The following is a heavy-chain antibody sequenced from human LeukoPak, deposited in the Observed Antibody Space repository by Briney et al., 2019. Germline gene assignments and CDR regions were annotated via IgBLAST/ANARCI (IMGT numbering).Heavy chain of an antibody. CDR2: IYSGGGT. J-gene: IGHJ4*02. CDR1: GFTLSSNY. V-gene: IGHV3-66*01. CDR3: ATETDDY. Sequence: GGSPRLSCAASGFTLSSNYMSWVRQAPGKGLEWVSVIYSGGGTYYADSVKGRFTISRDNSKNTVYLQMNSLRAEDTAVYYCATETDDYWGQGTLVTVSS. D-gene: IGHD2-21*02.